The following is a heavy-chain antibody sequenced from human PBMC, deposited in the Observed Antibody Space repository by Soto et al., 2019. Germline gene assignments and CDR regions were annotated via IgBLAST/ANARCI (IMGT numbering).Heavy chain of an antibody. CDR3: VREDDTTGSYSWFDP. CDR1: GAAFNTIP. CDR2: FVPVFGSA. V-gene: IGHV1-69*01. Sequence: QVQLVQSGAEVKKPGSSVRGSCKASGAAFNTIPINWVRQAPGQGLEWMGGFVPVFGSATYAQKFQGRVAITADASTSTFYMELSRLNSEDTALYYCVREDDTTGSYSWFDPWGQGTLGTVSS. D-gene: IGHD3-9*01. J-gene: IGHJ5*02.